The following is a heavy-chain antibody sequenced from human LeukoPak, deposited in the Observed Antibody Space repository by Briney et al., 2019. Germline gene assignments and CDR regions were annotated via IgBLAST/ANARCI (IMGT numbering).Heavy chain of an antibody. J-gene: IGHJ4*02. Sequence: PSETLSLTCTVSDGSINNYYWSWIRQPPGKGLEWIGYIYFTGSTNYNPSLKSRVTISVDTSKNQFSLRLSSVTAADTAVYYCARRGEYFDIWGQGTLVTVSS. CDR1: DGSINNYY. CDR2: IYFTGST. D-gene: IGHD3-16*01. CDR3: ARRGEYFDI. V-gene: IGHV4-59*08.